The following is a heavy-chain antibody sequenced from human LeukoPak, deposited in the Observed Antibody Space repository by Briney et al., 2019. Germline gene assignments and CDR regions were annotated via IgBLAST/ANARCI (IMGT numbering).Heavy chain of an antibody. CDR3: AKDLQQYSSSSGAMDV. CDR1: GFSFSRYW. D-gene: IGHD6-6*01. J-gene: IGHJ6*03. Sequence: GGSLRLSCSGSGFSFSRYWLAWVRQAPGKGLEWVAVIWYDGSNKYYADSVKGRFTISRDNSKNTLYLQMNSLRAEDTAVYYCAKDLQQYSSSSGAMDVWGKGTTVTVSS. V-gene: IGHV3-33*06. CDR2: IWYDGSNK.